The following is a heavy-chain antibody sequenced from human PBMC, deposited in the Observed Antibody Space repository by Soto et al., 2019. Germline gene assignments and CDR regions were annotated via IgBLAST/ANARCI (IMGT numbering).Heavy chain of an antibody. CDR2: IIPILGIA. V-gene: IGHV1-69*02. CDR1: GGTFSSYT. Sequence: QVQLVQSGAEVKKPGSSVKVSCKASGGTFSSYTISWVRQAPGQGLEWMGRIIPILGIANYAQKFQGRVTNTADKSTSTAYMELSSLRSEDTAVYYCAASSYCSSTSCYDYYYMDVWGKGTTVTVSS. CDR3: AASSYCSSTSCYDYYYMDV. J-gene: IGHJ6*03. D-gene: IGHD2-2*01.